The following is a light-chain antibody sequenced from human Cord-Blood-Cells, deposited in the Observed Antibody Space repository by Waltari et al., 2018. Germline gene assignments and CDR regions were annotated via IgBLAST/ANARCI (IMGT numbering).Light chain of an antibody. Sequence: QSVLTQPPSASGTPGQRVTISCSGSSSNNGSNTVNWYQQLPVTAPKLLIHSNNQRPSGVPDRFSGSQSGTSASLAISGLQSEDEADYYCAAWDDSLNGYVFGTGTKVTVL. V-gene: IGLV1-44*01. J-gene: IGLJ1*01. CDR3: AAWDDSLNGYV. CDR1: SSNNGSNT. CDR2: SNN.